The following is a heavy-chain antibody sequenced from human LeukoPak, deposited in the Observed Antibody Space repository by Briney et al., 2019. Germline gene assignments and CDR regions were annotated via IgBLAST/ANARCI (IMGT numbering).Heavy chain of an antibody. J-gene: IGHJ6*03. V-gene: IGHV3-33*01. CDR3: ARDRAPGYMDV. D-gene: IGHD3-10*01. CDR1: GSTFSSYG. CDR2: IWYDGSNK. Sequence: GGSLRLSCAASGSTFSSYGMHWVRQAPGKGLEWVAVIWYDGSNKYYADSVKGRFTISRDNSKNTLYLQMNSLRAEDTAVYYCARDRAPGYMDVWGKGTMVTVSS.